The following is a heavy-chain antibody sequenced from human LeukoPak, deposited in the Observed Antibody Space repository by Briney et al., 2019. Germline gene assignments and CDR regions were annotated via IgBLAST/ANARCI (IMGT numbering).Heavy chain of an antibody. CDR3: AREAPGIAARTGAFDI. CDR1: GFTVSSNY. D-gene: IGHD6-6*01. V-gene: IGHV3-53*01. CDR2: IYSDGST. J-gene: IGHJ3*02. Sequence: GGSLRLSCAASGFTVSSNYMSWVRQAPGKGLEWVSAIYSDGSTYYAASVKGRFTISRDNSKNTLFLQMSSLRVEDTAVYFCAREAPGIAARTGAFDIWGQGTMVTVSS.